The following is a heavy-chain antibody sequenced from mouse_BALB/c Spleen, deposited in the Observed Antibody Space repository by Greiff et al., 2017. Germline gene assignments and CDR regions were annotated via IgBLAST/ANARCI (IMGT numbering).Heavy chain of an antibody. D-gene: IGHD1-1*01. J-gene: IGHJ3*01. Sequence: EVQGVESGGGLVKLGGSLKLSCAASGFTFSSYYMSWVRQTPEKRLELVAAINSNGGSTYYPDTVKGRFTISRDNAKNTLYLQMSSLKSEDTALYYCARHDYYGSSSFAYWGQGTLVTVSA. V-gene: IGHV5-6-2*01. CDR1: GFTFSSYY. CDR2: INSNGGST. CDR3: ARHDYYGSSSFAY.